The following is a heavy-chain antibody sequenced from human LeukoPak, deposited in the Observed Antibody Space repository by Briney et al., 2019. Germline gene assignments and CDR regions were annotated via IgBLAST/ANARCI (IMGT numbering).Heavy chain of an antibody. Sequence: ASVKVSCKASGGTFSSYAISWVRQAPGQGLEWMGGIIPIFGTANYAQKFQGRVTITADESTSTAYMELSSLRSEDTAVYYCARGFRYCSSTSCPYAEYFQHWGQGTLVTVSS. D-gene: IGHD2-2*01. CDR1: GGTFSSYA. V-gene: IGHV1-69*13. CDR2: IIPIFGTA. J-gene: IGHJ1*01. CDR3: ARGFRYCSSTSCPYAEYFQH.